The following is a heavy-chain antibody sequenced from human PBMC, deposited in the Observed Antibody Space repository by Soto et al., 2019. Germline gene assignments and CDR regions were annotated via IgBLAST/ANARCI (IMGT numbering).Heavy chain of an antibody. Sequence: GGSLRLSCAASGFTFSSYAMSWVRQAPGKGLEWVSAISGSGGSTYYADSVKGRFTISRDNSKNTLYLQMNSLRAEDTAVYYCVRGAFHYYYLGSWGQGTLVTVSS. D-gene: IGHD2-21*01. CDR2: ISGSGGST. CDR3: VRGAFHYYYLGS. V-gene: IGHV3-23*01. J-gene: IGHJ4*02. CDR1: GFTFSSYA.